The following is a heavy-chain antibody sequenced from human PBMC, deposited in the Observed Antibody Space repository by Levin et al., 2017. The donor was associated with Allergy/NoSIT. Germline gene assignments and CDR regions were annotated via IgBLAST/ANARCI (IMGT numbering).Heavy chain of an antibody. CDR3: ARGGDHTWGY. D-gene: IGHD2-21*01. V-gene: IGHV4-4*02. CDR1: GGSITSSDW. Sequence: PSETLSLTCTVSGGSITSSDWWGWLRQPPGKGLEWIGEISQSGITNYNPSLKSRVSISLDKSKNQFSLNLSSVTAADTAMYYCARGGDHTWGYWGQGTLVIVSS. CDR2: ISQSGIT. J-gene: IGHJ4*02.